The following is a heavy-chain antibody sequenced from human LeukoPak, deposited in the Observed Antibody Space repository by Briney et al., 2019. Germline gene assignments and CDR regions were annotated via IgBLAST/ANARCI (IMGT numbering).Heavy chain of an antibody. Sequence: GGSLRLSCAASGFTFSSYEMNWVRQAPGKGLEWVSYISSSGSTIYYADSVKGRFTISRDNAKNSLYVQMNSLRAEDTAVYYCARSVCGGDCLYYYYGMDVWGQGTTVTVSS. CDR2: ISSSGSTI. J-gene: IGHJ6*02. CDR1: GFTFSSYE. D-gene: IGHD2-21*02. V-gene: IGHV3-48*03. CDR3: ARSVCGGDCLYYYYGMDV.